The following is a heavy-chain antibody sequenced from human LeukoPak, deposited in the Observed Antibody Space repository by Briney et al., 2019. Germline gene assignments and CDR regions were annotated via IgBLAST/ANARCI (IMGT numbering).Heavy chain of an antibody. V-gene: IGHV4-34*01. CDR1: GGSSSGYY. J-gene: IGHJ4*02. CDR2: INHSGST. Sequence: SETLSLTCAVYGGSSSGYYWSWIRQPPGKGLEWIGEINHSGSTNYDPSLKSRVTISVDTPKNQFSLKLSSVTAADTAVYYCASSGSTSFFGAYWGQGTLVTVSS. CDR3: ASSGSTSFFGAY. D-gene: IGHD2-2*01.